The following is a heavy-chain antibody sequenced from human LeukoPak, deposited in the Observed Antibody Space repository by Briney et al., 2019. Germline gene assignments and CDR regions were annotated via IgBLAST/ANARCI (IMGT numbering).Heavy chain of an antibody. CDR2: ISAYNGNT. CDR3: ARDGLYSGSYPSPGY. Sequence: ASVKVSCKASVYTFTSYGISWVRQAPGQGLEWMGWISAYNGNTNYAQKLQGRVTMTTDTSTSTAYMELRSLRSDDTAVYYCARDGLYSGSYPSPGYWGQGTLVTVSS. D-gene: IGHD1-26*01. J-gene: IGHJ4*02. CDR1: VYTFTSYG. V-gene: IGHV1-18*01.